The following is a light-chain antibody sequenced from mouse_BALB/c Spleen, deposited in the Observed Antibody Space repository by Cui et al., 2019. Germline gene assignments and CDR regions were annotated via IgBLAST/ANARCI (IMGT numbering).Light chain of an antibody. CDR1: QDVGTA. J-gene: IGKJ5*01. V-gene: IGKV6-23*01. Sequence: DIVMTQSHKFMSTSVGDRVSITCKASQDVGTAVAWYQQKPGQSPKLLIYWASTRHTGVPDRFTGSGSGTDFTLTISNVQSEDLAVYFCQQYSSYPLTLGAGTKLELK. CDR2: WAS. CDR3: QQYSSYPLT.